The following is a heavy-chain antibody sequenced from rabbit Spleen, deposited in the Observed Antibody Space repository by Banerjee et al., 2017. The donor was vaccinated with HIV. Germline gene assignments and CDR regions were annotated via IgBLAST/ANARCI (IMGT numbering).Heavy chain of an antibody. Sequence: QEQLVESGGGLVQPTGSLTLTCKASGFSFGDRDVMCWVRQAPGKGLEWIACINAITGKAVYASWAKGRFTFSKTSSTTVTLQMTSLTAADTATYFCARDGAGGSYFALWGQGPWSPS. J-gene: IGHJ4*01. CDR2: INAITGKA. CDR3: ARDGAGGSYFAL. CDR1: GFSFGDRDV. D-gene: IGHD8-1*01. V-gene: IGHV1S45*01.